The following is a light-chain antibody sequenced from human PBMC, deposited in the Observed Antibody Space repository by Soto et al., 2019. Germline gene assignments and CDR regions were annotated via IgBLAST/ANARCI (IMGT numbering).Light chain of an antibody. CDR2: GAS. CDR3: QQYGSSSIT. CDR1: QSVSSSY. Sequence: EILLTQSPGTLSLSPGERATLSCRASQSVSSSYLAWYQQKPGQAPRLLSYGASSRATGIPDRFSGSGSGTDFTLTISRLEPEDFEVYYCQQYGSSSITFGQGTRLEI. V-gene: IGKV3-20*01. J-gene: IGKJ5*01.